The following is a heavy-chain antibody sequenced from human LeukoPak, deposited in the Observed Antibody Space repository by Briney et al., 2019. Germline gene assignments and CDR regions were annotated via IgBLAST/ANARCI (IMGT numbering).Heavy chain of an antibody. CDR3: ARGLLGAGAADQNYYMDV. D-gene: IGHD1-26*01. J-gene: IGHJ6*03. V-gene: IGHV1-18*01. Sequence: ASVKVSCKASGYTFTHYGINWVRQAPGQGLEWMGWISGYNGNTDYAENLQGRVTMTTDTSTSTAYMELRSLRSDDTAVYYCARGLLGAGAADQNYYMDVWGEGTTVTVSS. CDR2: ISGYNGNT. CDR1: GYTFTHYG.